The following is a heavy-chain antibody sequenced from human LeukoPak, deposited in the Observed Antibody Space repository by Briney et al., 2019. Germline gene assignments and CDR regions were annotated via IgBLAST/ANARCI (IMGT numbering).Heavy chain of an antibody. V-gene: IGHV1-18*01. CDR1: GYTFTSYG. J-gene: IGHJ4*02. CDR2: ISAYNGNT. CDR3: ATDLLNHYYDSSGYYAH. D-gene: IGHD3-22*01. Sequence: ASVKVSCKASGYTFTSYGISWVRQAPGQGLEWMGWISAYNGNTNYAQKLQGRVTMTTDTSTSTAYMELRSLRSDDTAVYYCATDLLNHYYDSSGYYAHWGQGTLVTVSS.